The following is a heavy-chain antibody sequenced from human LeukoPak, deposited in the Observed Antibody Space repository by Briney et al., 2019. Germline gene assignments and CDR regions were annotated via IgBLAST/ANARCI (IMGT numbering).Heavy chain of an antibody. CDR1: GYTFTGYY. D-gene: IGHD3-10*01. J-gene: IGHJ6*02. Sequence: ASVKVSCKASGYTFTGYYMHWVRQAPGQGLEWMGWINPNSGNTGYAQKFQGRVTMTRNTSISTAYMELSSLRSEDTAVYYCASRALLKYYYYGMDVWGQGTTVTVSS. CDR3: ASRALLKYYYYGMDV. CDR2: INPNSGNT. V-gene: IGHV1-8*02.